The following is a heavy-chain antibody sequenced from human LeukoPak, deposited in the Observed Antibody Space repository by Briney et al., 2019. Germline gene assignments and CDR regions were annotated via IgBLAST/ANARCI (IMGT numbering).Heavy chain of an antibody. Sequence: GGSLRLSWAASGFTFSSYGMHWVRQAPGKGLEWVAVISYDGSNKYYADSVKGRFTISRDNSKNTLYLQMNSLRAEDTAVYYCAGPYNYGPFDYWGQGTLVTVSS. J-gene: IGHJ4*02. CDR2: ISYDGSNK. D-gene: IGHD5-18*01. CDR1: GFTFSSYG. CDR3: AGPYNYGPFDY. V-gene: IGHV3-30*03.